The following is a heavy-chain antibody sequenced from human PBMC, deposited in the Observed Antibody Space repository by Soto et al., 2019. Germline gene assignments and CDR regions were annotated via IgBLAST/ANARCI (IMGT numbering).Heavy chain of an antibody. Sequence: VGSLRLSCAASGFTFSNAWMNWVRQAPGKGLVWVSLISSDGSSTSYADSVKGRFTISRDNAKNTLYLQMNSLRAEDTAVYYCARVRPGYRYGGITGYYYYMDVWGKGTTVTVSS. CDR2: ISSDGSST. J-gene: IGHJ6*03. D-gene: IGHD5-18*01. V-gene: IGHV3-74*01. CDR3: ARVRPGYRYGGITGYYYYMDV. CDR1: GFTFSNAW.